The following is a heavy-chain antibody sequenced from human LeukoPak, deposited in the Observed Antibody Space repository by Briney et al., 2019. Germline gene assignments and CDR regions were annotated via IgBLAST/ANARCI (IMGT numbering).Heavy chain of an antibody. CDR2: ISYDGSNK. J-gene: IGHJ6*03. D-gene: IGHD6-6*01. V-gene: IGHV3-30*01. CDR3: ASAGQAGAARLYYYYYYMDV. CDR1: GFTFSSYA. Sequence: GRSLRLPCAASGFTFSSYAMHWVRQAPGKGLEWVAVISYDGSNKYYADSVKGRFTISRDNSKNTLYLQMNSLRAEDTAVYYCASAGQAGAARLYYYYYYMDVWGKGTTVTVSS.